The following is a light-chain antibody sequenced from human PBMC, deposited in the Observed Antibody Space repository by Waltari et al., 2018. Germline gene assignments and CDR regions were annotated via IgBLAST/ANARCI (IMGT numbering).Light chain of an antibody. CDR3: MQATQFRT. Sequence: DIVMTQTPLSSPVTLGQPASISCRSSQSLVHRDGNTYLRWLQERPGQPPRVLIYKISNRFSGVPDRFSGSGAGTDFTLEISRVEAEDVGVYYCMQATQFRTFGQGTKLEIK. CDR1: QSLVHRDGNTY. J-gene: IGKJ2*01. V-gene: IGKV2-24*01. CDR2: KIS.